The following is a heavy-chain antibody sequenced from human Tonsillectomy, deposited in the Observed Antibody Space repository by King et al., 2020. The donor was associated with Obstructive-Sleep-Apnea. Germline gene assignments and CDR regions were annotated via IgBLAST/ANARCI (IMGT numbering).Heavy chain of an antibody. J-gene: IGHJ4*02. D-gene: IGHD6-13*01. Sequence: QLVQSAAEVKKPGESLKISCKGSGYSFASYWIGWVRQMPGKGLEWMGIIYPGDSDTTYSPSFQGQVTISADRSIGTAYLQWSSLKASDTAMYFCARHTGLDQPLVLDYWGQGTLVTVSS. CDR1: GYSFASYW. CDR3: ARHTGLDQPLVLDY. CDR2: IYPGDSDT. V-gene: IGHV5-51*01.